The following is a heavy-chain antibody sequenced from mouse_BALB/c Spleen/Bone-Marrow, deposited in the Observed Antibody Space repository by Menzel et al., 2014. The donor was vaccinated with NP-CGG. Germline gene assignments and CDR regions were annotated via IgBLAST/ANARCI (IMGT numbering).Heavy chain of an antibody. CDR3: AREANWNFDY. J-gene: IGHJ2*01. Sequence: QVQLQQSGPELVKPGASVRISCKAAGYTFTSYYIHWVKQRPGQGLQWIGWIYPGNVNTKYNEKFKGKATLTADKSSSTAYIQLSSLTSEDSAVYFSAREANWNFDYWGQGTTLTVSS. D-gene: IGHD4-1*01. CDR1: GYTFTSYY. V-gene: IGHV1S56*01. CDR2: IYPGNVNT.